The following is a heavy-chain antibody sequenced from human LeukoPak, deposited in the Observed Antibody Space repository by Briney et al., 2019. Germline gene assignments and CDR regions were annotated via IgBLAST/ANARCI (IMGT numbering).Heavy chain of an antibody. CDR3: IREYEGGYFDY. CDR1: GYIFTDYY. J-gene: IGHJ4*02. Sequence: ASVKVSCKTSGYIFTDYYIHWLRQAPGQGLEWIGIIYPSGGTTDSSQKFKGRVTVTRDTSTSTVYMELRTLRSEDTAIYYCIREYEGGYFDYWGQGTLVTVSS. CDR2: IYPSGGTT. V-gene: IGHV1-46*01. D-gene: IGHD3-16*01.